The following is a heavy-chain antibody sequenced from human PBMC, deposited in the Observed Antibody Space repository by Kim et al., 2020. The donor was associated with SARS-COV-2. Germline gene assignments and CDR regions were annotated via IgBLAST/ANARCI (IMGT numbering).Heavy chain of an antibody. CDR1: GYTFTGYY. D-gene: IGHD6-13*01. CDR2: INPNSGGT. V-gene: IGHV1-2*02. Sequence: ASVKVSCKASGYTFTGYYMHWVRQAPGQGLEWMGWINPNSGGTNYAQKFQGRVTMTRDTSISTAYMELSRLRSDDTAVYYCARGGIIAAAGSMVEAFDIWGQGTMVTVSS. CDR3: ARGGIIAAAGSMVEAFDI. J-gene: IGHJ3*02.